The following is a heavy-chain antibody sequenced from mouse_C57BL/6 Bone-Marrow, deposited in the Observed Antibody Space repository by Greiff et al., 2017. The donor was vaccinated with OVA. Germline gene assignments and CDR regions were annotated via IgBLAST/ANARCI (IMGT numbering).Heavy chain of an antibody. V-gene: IGHV1-69*01. CDR3: ARSDYYGSSYDFDY. CDR2: IDPSDSYT. J-gene: IGHJ2*01. Sequence: QVQLQQPGAELVMPGASVKLSCKASGYTFTSYWMHWVKQRPGQGLAWIGEIDPSDSYTNYNQKFKGKSTLTVDKSSSTAYMQLSSLTSEYSAVYYCARSDYYGSSYDFDYWGQGTTLTVSS. D-gene: IGHD1-1*01. CDR1: GYTFTSYW.